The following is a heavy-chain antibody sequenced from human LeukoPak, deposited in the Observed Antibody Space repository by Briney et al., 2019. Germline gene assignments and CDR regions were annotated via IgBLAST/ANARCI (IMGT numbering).Heavy chain of an antibody. Sequence: KPSETLSLTCTVSGGSISSSSYYWGWIRQPPGKGLEWIGSIYYSGSTYYNPSLKSRVTISVDTSKNQFSLKLSSVTAADTAVYYCARVSLITLGGPFDYWGQGTLVTVSS. CDR2: IYYSGST. CDR1: GGSISSSSYY. CDR3: ARVSLITLGGPFDY. D-gene: IGHD3-16*01. J-gene: IGHJ4*02. V-gene: IGHV4-39*07.